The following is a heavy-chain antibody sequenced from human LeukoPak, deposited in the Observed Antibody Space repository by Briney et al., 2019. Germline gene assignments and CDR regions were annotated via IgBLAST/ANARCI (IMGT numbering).Heavy chain of an antibody. V-gene: IGHV3-33*01. J-gene: IGHJ2*01. CDR2: IWYDGSNK. D-gene: IGHD4-23*01. CDR3: ARDYGGNYWFFDL. Sequence: QPGRSLRLSCAASGFTFSSYGMHWVRQAPGKGLEWVAVIWYDGSNKYYADSVKGRFTISRDNSKNTLYLQMNSLRAEDTAVYYCARDYGGNYWFFDLWGRGNLVTVSS. CDR1: GFTFSSYG.